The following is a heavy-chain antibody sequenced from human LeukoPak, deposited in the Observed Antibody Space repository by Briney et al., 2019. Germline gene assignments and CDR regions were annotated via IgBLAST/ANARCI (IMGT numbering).Heavy chain of an antibody. CDR2: IYHSGST. CDR1: GGSISSSSYY. V-gene: IGHV4-39*07. CDR3: AREGVRSGYDYGAFDI. J-gene: IGHJ3*02. D-gene: IGHD5-12*01. Sequence: SETLSLTCTVSGGSISSSSYYWGWIRQPPGKGLEWIGSIYHSGSTYYNPSLKSRVTISVDTSKNQFSLKLSSVTAADTAVYYCAREGVRSGYDYGAFDIWGQGTMVTVSS.